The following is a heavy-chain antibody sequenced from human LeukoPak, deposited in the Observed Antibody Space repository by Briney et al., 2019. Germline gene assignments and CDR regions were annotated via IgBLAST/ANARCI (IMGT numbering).Heavy chain of an antibody. V-gene: IGHV1-8*02. D-gene: IGHD3-10*01. CDR1: GGTFSSYA. Sequence: ASVKVSCKASGGTFSSYAISWVRQATGQGLEWMGWMNPNSGNTGYAQKFQGRVTMTRNTSISTAYMELSSLRSEDTAVYYCARGTILWFGELLSPRPYYGMDVWGQGTTVTVSS. CDR3: ARGTILWFGELLSPRPYYGMDV. J-gene: IGHJ6*02. CDR2: MNPNSGNT.